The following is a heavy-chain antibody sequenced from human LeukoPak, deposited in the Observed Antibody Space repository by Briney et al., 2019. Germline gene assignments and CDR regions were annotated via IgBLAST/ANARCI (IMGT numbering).Heavy chain of an antibody. V-gene: IGHV3-53*01. Sequence: GGSLKLFCAVSEFSVSSNYMNWVRQAPGKGLEWVSVIYSGGATYYADSVRGRFTISRDNSKNMVSLQMTSLGAEDTAVYYCARGRYSGPEHDSGQGTLVTVSS. CDR1: EFSVSSNY. CDR3: ARGRYSGPEHD. J-gene: IGHJ4*02. D-gene: IGHD5-18*01. CDR2: IYSGGAT.